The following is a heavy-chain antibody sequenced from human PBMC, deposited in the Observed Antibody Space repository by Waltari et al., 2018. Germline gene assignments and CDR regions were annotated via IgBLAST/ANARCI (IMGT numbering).Heavy chain of an antibody. J-gene: IGHJ6*02. Sequence: QVQLVQSGAEVKKPGASVKVSCKASGYTFTSYYMHWVRQAPGQGLGWMGIINPSGGSTSYAQKFQGRGTRTRDTSTSTVYMELSSLRSEDTAVYYCARGTLAAAAYYYYGMDVWGQGTTVTVSS. V-gene: IGHV1-46*01. CDR2: INPSGGST. D-gene: IGHD6-13*01. CDR1: GYTFTSYY. CDR3: ARGTLAAAAYYYYGMDV.